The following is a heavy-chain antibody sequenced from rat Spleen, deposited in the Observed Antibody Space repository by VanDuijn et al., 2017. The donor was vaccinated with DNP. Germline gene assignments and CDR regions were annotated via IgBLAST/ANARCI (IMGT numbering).Heavy chain of an antibody. CDR2: ISTGGGNT. V-gene: IGHV5S13*01. J-gene: IGHJ4*01. D-gene: IGHD1-2*01. Sequence: EVQLVESGGGLVQPGRSLKLSCAASGFTYSNYVMAWVRQAPTKGLEWVASISTGGGNTYYRDSVKGRFTIYRDNAKHTLYLQMDSLRSEDTATYYCAKDSRSYGIMDAWGQGASVTVSS. CDR1: GFTYSNYV. CDR3: AKDSRSYGIMDA.